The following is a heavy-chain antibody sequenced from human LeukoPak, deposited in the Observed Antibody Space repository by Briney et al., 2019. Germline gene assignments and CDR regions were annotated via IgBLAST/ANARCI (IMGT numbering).Heavy chain of an antibody. CDR1: GFVFNSHP. J-gene: IGHJ4*02. Sequence: GGSLRLSCAASGFVFNSHPMHWVRQAPGKGLECVSAISGNGDSTYYANSVKGRFTISRDNSRNTLYLQMGSLRAEDTALYYCAREEPAGSIDYWGQGTLVTVS. CDR2: ISGNGDST. D-gene: IGHD1-14*01. V-gene: IGHV3-64*01. CDR3: AREEPAGSIDY.